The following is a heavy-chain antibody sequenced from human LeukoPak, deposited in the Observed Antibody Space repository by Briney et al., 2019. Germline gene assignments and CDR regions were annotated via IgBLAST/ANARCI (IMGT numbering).Heavy chain of an antibody. CDR3: ARRGAVAGTIDY. CDR2: ITYSGSTI. Sequence: QPGGSLRLSCAASGFTFSSYSMNWVRQAPGKGLEWVSYITYSGSTIYYADSVKGRFTISRDNAKNSLYLQMNSLRAEDTAVYYCARRGAVAGTIDYWGQGALVTVSS. V-gene: IGHV3-48*01. CDR1: GFTFSSYS. J-gene: IGHJ4*02. D-gene: IGHD6-19*01.